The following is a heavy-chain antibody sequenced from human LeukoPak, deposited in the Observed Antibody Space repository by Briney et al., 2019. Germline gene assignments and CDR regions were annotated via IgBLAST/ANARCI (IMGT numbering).Heavy chain of an antibody. CDR1: GGSISSYY. V-gene: IGHV4-59*01. J-gene: IGHJ4*02. CDR2: IYYTGSI. Sequence: SETLSLTCTVSGGSISSYYWSWIRQPPGKGLEWIGYIYYTGSINYNPSLTSRVNISVDTSKNQFSLNLTSVTAADTAVYYCARWGSIAVARFDYWGQGTLVTVSS. D-gene: IGHD6-6*01. CDR3: ARWGSIAVARFDY.